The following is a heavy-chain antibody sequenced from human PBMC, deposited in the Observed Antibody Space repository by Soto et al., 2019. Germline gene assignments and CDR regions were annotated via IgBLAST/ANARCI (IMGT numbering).Heavy chain of an antibody. V-gene: IGHV3-23*01. CDR2: ISGSGGST. D-gene: IGHD6-25*01. CDR1: GFTFSSYA. CDR3: AKGYSSGYPYYYYGMDV. J-gene: IGHJ6*02. Sequence: GGSLRLSCAASGFTFSSYAMSWVRQAPGKGLEWVSAISGSGGSTYYADSVKGRFTISRDNSKNTLYLQMNSLRAEDTAVYYCAKGYSSGYPYYYYGMDVWGQGTTVTVSS.